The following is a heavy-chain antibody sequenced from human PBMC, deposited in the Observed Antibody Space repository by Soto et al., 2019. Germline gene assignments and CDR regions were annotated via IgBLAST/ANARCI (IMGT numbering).Heavy chain of an antibody. CDR2: INHSGST. CDR3: ARRRIAARPPWYFDL. D-gene: IGHD6-6*01. CDR1: GGSFSGYY. Sequence: QVQLQQWGAGLLKPSETLSLTCAVYGGSFSGYYWSWIRQPPGTGLGWIGEINHSGSTNYKPSLKSRVTISVDTSKNQFSLKLSSVTAADTAVYYCARRRIAARPPWYFDLWGRGTLVTVSS. J-gene: IGHJ2*01. V-gene: IGHV4-34*01.